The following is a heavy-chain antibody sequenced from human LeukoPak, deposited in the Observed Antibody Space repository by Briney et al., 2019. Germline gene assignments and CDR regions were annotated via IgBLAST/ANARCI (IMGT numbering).Heavy chain of an antibody. CDR3: AKLLAVAGALDY. D-gene: IGHD6-19*01. J-gene: IGHJ4*02. CDR2: ISGSGGST. Sequence: GGSLRLSCAASGFTFSSYALSWVRQAPGKGLEWVSAISGSGGSTYYADSVKGRFTISRDNSKNTLYLQMNSLRAEDTAVYYCAKLLAVAGALDYWGQGTLVTVSS. V-gene: IGHV3-23*01. CDR1: GFTFSSYA.